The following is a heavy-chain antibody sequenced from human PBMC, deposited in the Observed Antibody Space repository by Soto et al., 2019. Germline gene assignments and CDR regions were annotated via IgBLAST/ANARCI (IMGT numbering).Heavy chain of an antibody. V-gene: IGHV3-33*03. CDR1: GFTFSDFG. CDR3: ARRGCVKGVCYNSYDM. J-gene: IGHJ3*02. Sequence: QVQLVESGGGVVQPGRSLGLSCAVSGFTFSDFGMHWVRQAPGKGLEWVALIWYHGGNEEYADSVKGRFSISRDNSKNTLYLQMDSLRAEDTAVYYCARRGCVKGVCYNSYDMWGQGTMVTVSS. CDR2: IWYHGGNE. D-gene: IGHD2-8*01.